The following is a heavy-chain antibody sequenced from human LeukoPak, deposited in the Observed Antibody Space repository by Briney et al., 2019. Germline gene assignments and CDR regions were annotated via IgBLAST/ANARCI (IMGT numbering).Heavy chain of an antibody. CDR3: ARPISWQDWFDP. Sequence: SETLSLTCAVYGGSFSGYYWSWIRQLPGKGLEWIGEINHSGSTNYNPSLKSRVTISVDTSKNQFSLKLSSVTAADTAVYYCARPISWQDWFDPWGQGTLVTVSS. J-gene: IGHJ5*02. CDR1: GGSFSGYY. V-gene: IGHV4-34*01. D-gene: IGHD5-12*01. CDR2: INHSGST.